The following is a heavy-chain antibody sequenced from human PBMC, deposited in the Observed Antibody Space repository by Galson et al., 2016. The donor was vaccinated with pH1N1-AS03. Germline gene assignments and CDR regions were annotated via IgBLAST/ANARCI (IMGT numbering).Heavy chain of an antibody. D-gene: IGHD3-10*01. Sequence: ETLSLTCNVSDASVSSSRSFWGWLRQPPGKAPEWLGSINYSGNTYANPSLKSRITLSSDTSNNEFSMRLTSVTAADTAIYFCAKGHGEWIMPLDHWGPGALVTVSS. J-gene: IGHJ4*02. CDR1: DASVSSSRSF. CDR2: INYSGNT. V-gene: IGHV4-39*07. CDR3: AKGHGEWIMPLDH.